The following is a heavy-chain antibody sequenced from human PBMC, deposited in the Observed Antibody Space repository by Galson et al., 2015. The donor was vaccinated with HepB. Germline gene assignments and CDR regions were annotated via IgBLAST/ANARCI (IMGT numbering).Heavy chain of an antibody. Sequence: SETLSLTCTVSGGSISNYYWSWIRQPPGKGLEWIGHIYYSGSTKYNPSLKSRVTISVDTSKNQFSLKLSSVTAADTAVYYCARGADQTLYSARMDVWGQGTTVTVSS. V-gene: IGHV4-59*01. D-gene: IGHD2-21*01. CDR1: GGSISNYY. J-gene: IGHJ6*02. CDR3: ARGADQTLYSARMDV. CDR2: IYYSGST.